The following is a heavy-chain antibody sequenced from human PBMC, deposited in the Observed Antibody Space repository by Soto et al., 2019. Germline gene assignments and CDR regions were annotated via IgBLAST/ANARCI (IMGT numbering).Heavy chain of an antibody. D-gene: IGHD5-18*01. CDR3: ARVQTPWIQLWRGGDWFDP. CDR1: GGSFSGYY. J-gene: IGHJ5*02. Sequence: PSETLSLTCAVYGGSFSGYYWSWIRQPPGKGLEWIGEINHSGSTNYNPSLKSRVTISVDTSKNQFSLKLSSVTAADTAVYYCARVQTPWIQLWRGGDWFDPWGQGTLVTVSS. CDR2: INHSGST. V-gene: IGHV4-34*01.